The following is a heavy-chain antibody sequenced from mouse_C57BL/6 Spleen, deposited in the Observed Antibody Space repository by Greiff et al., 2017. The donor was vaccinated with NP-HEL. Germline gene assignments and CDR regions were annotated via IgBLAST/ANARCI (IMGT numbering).Heavy chain of an antibody. D-gene: IGHD1-1*01. CDR2: IHPNSGST. Sequence: QVQLQQPGAELVKPGASVKLSCKASGYTFTSYWMHWVKQRPGQGLAWIGMIHPNSGSTNYNEKFKSKATLTVDKSSSTAYMQLSSLTSEDSAVYYCARSGYYGSSFDYWGQGTTLTVSS. J-gene: IGHJ2*01. CDR3: ARSGYYGSSFDY. V-gene: IGHV1-64*01. CDR1: GYTFTSYW.